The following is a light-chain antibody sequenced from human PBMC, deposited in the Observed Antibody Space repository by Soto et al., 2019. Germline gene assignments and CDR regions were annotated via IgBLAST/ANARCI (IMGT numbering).Light chain of an antibody. Sequence: EIVLTQSPGTLSLSPGERATLSCRASQSVSSSYLAWYQQKPGQAPRLLIYGASSRATGIPDRFSGSGSGTDFTLTISRLEPEDFAVYYCQQRSNWPGITFGQGTRLDIK. J-gene: IGKJ5*01. V-gene: IGKV3D-20*02. CDR2: GAS. CDR1: QSVSSSY. CDR3: QQRSNWPGIT.